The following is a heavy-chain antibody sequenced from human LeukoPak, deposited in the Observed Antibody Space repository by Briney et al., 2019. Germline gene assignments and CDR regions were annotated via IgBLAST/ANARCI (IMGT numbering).Heavy chain of an antibody. CDR1: GGSISSGDYY. J-gene: IGHJ6*04. CDR2: IYYSGST. V-gene: IGHV4-30-4*01. CDR3: ARDRLEGYYYGMDV. D-gene: IGHD6-25*01. Sequence: SQTLSLTCTVSGGSISSGDYYWSWIRQPPGKGLEWIGYIYYSGSTYYNPSLKSRVTISVDTSKNQFSLKLSSVAAADTAVYYCARDRLEGYYYGMDVWGKGTTVTVSS.